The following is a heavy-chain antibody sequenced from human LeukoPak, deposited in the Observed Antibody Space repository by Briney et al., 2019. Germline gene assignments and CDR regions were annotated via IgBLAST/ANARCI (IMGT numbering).Heavy chain of an antibody. J-gene: IGHJ4*02. Sequence: GSLRLSCAASGFTVSSNYMSWVRQAPGKGLEWVSVIYSGGSTYYADSVKGRFTISRDNSKNTLYLQMNSLRAEATAVYYCARDADSSSWYHFDYWGQGTLVTVSS. CDR2: IYSGGST. D-gene: IGHD6-13*01. CDR1: GFTVSSNY. CDR3: ARDADSSSWYHFDY. V-gene: IGHV3-53*01.